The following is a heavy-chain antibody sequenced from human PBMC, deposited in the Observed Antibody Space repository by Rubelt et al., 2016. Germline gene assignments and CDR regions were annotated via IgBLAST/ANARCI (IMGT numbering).Heavy chain of an antibody. V-gene: IGHV4-34*01. CDR2: INHSGST. Sequence: QVQLQQWGAGLLKPSETLSLTCAVYGGSFSGYYWSWIRQPPGKGLEWIGEINHSGSTSYNPSLKSRVTISVDTSKNQVSLKLSSVTAADTAVYYCARVTGGSSDYWGQGTLVTVSS. CDR3: ARVTGGSSDY. J-gene: IGHJ4*02. D-gene: IGHD3-16*01. CDR1: GGSFSGYY.